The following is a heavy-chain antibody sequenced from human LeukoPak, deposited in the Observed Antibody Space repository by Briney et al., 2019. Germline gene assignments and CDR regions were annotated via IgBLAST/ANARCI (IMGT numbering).Heavy chain of an antibody. CDR1: GFNFRSNS. J-gene: IGHJ6*02. Sequence: GGSLRLSCVASGFNFRSNSMNWVRQAPGKGLEWVSFINNRGSVISYADSVRGRFTISRDNAKNSLYLQMNSLRAEDTAVYYCTRDGRVAYEMDVWGQGTTVTVSS. V-gene: IGHV3-48*01. D-gene: IGHD2-15*01. CDR3: TRDGRVAYEMDV. CDR2: INNRGSVI.